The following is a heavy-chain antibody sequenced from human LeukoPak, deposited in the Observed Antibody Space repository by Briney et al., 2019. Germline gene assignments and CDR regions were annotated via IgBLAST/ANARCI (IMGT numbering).Heavy chain of an antibody. J-gene: IGHJ4*02. CDR2: ISSSSSYT. Sequence: GGSLRLSCAASGFTFNSYAMSWVRQAPGKGLEWVSYISSSSSYTNYADSVKGRFTISRDNAKNSLYLQMNSLRAEDTAVYYCARVYCSGGSCYPLPDYWGQGILVTVSS. CDR3: ARVYCSGGSCYPLPDY. V-gene: IGHV3-11*05. D-gene: IGHD2-15*01. CDR1: GFTFNSYA.